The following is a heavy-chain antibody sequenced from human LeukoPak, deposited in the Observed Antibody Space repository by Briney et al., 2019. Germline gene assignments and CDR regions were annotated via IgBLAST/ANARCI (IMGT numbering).Heavy chain of an antibody. Sequence: GASVKVSCKASGGTFSSYAISWVRQAPGQGLEWMGGIIPIFGTANYAQKFQGRVTITADESTSTAYMELSSLRSEDTAVYYCASGDQVVVPAAFDYWGQGTLVTVSS. CDR2: IIPIFGTA. CDR3: ASGDQVVVPAAFDY. CDR1: GGTFSSYA. V-gene: IGHV1-69*13. D-gene: IGHD2-2*01. J-gene: IGHJ4*02.